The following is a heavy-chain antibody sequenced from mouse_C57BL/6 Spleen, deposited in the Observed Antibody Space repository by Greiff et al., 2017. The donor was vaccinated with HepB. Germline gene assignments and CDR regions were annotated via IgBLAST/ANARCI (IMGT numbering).Heavy chain of an antibody. V-gene: IGHV10-1*01. D-gene: IGHD2-12*01. CDR3: VSLSCGAMDY. CDR1: GFSFNTYA. CDR2: IRSKSNNYAT. Sequence: EVKVVESGGGLVQPKGSLKLSCAASGFSFNTYAMNWVRQAPGKGLEWVARIRSKSNNYATYYADSVKDRFTISRDDSESMLYLQMNNLKTEDTAMYYCVSLSCGAMDYWGQGTSVTVSS. J-gene: IGHJ4*01.